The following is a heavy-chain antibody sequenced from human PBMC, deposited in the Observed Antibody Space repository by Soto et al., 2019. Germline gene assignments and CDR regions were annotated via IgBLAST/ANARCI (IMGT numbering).Heavy chain of an antibody. Sequence: QVHLVQSGAEVKKPGASVKVSCKGSGYGFTNYGITWLRQAPGQGLEWMAWISAHNGNTNYAQKLQGRVTVTRDTSTSTAYMELRSLRSDDTAVYYCARGRYGDYWGQGALVTVSS. D-gene: IGHD1-1*01. CDR1: GYGFTNYG. CDR3: ARGRYGDY. J-gene: IGHJ4*02. V-gene: IGHV1-18*01. CDR2: ISAHNGNT.